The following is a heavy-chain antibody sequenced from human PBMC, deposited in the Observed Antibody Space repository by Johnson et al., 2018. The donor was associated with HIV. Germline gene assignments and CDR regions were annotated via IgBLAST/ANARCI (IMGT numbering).Heavy chain of an antibody. V-gene: IGHV3-11*04. Sequence: QEQLVVSVGGLVKPGGSPRLSCAASGFTFSDHYMAWIRQAPGKGLEWVSYISSSGSNIYYADSVKGRFTVSRDNAKNSVYLHMNSLRAEDTAVYYCARLCSGCADAFDMWGQGTMVTVS. CDR3: ARLCSGCADAFDM. J-gene: IGHJ3*02. CDR1: GFTFSDHY. D-gene: IGHD3-10*02. CDR2: ISSSGSNI.